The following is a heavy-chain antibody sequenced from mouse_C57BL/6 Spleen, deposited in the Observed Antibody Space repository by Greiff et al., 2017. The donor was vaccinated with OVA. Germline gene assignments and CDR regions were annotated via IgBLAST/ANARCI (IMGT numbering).Heavy chain of an antibody. CDR1: GYAFSSSW. CDR2: IYPGDGDT. Sequence: LQESGPELVKPGASVKISCKASGYAFSSSWMNWVKQRPGKGLEWIGRIYPGDGDTNYNGKFKGKATLTADKSSSTAYMQLSSLTSEDSAVYFCARERPPDPMDYWGQGTSVTVSS. CDR3: ARERPPDPMDY. V-gene: IGHV1-82*01. J-gene: IGHJ4*01.